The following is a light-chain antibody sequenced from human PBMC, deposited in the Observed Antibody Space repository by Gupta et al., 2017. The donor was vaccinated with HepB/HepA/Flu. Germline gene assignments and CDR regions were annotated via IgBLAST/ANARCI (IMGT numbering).Light chain of an antibody. V-gene: IGLV3-25*03. CDR2: KDT. CDR1: AVGRQY. J-gene: IGLJ2*01. Sequence: SSELTQSSSVSVSPGQTAKITCSGDAVGRQYSHWYQQRPGQAPLLIIYKDTERPSGIPERFSGSTSATEVTLTIPGVQAEDEGYYYCQSGDKSGRIFGGGTKLTVL. CDR3: QSGDKSGRI.